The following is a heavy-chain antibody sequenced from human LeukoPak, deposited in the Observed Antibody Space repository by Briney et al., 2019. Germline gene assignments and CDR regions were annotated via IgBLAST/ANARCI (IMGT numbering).Heavy chain of an antibody. CDR1: GGSISSYY. CDR2: IYYSGST. V-gene: IGHV4-59*01. D-gene: IGHD6-19*01. CDR3: ARGGQQWLNDAFDI. Sequence: PSETLSLTCTVSGGSISSYYWSWIRQPPGKGLEWIGYIYYSGSTNYNPSLKSRVTISVDTSKNQFSLKLSSVTAADTAVYYCARGGQQWLNDAFDIWGQGTMVTVSS. J-gene: IGHJ3*02.